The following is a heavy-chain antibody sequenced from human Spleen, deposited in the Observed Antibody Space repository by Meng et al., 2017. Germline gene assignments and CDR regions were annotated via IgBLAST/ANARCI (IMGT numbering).Heavy chain of an antibody. CDR1: GGSFSVYY. J-gene: IGHJ4*02. D-gene: IGHD4-11*01. CDR3: ARGPTTMAHDFDY. CDR2: INQSGST. Sequence: QVPLQLWAAGRLQPSGTLSPTCAGSGGSFSVYYWGWIRQSPGKGLEWIGEINQSGSTNYSPSLKSRVTISVDTSQNNLSLKLSSVTAADSAVYYCARGPTTMAHDFDYWGQGTLVTVSS. V-gene: IGHV4-34*01.